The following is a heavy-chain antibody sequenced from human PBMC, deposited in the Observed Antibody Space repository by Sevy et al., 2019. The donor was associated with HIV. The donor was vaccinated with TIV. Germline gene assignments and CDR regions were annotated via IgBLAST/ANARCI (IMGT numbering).Heavy chain of an antibody. Sequence: GGSLRLSCAASGFSVSTNYMTWVRQAPGKGLEWVSVVFSGGRTEYADSVKGRFTCFSDISRYGLFLELSSLTAEDTAVYYCATCSSGDSYYYGMDVWGQGTTVTVSS. V-gene: IGHV3-53*01. CDR1: GFSVSTNY. D-gene: IGHD4-17*01. J-gene: IGHJ6*02. CDR3: ATCSSGDSYYYGMDV. CDR2: VFSGGRT.